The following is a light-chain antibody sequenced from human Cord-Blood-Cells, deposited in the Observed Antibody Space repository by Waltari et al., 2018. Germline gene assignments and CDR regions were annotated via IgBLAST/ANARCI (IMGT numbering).Light chain of an antibody. Sequence: EIVLTQSPGTLSLSPGERASLSCRDSQSVSSSYLAWYQQKPGQAPRLLIYGASSRATGIPDRFSGSGSGTDFTLTISRLEPEDFAVYYCQQYGSSPPITFSQGTRLENK. CDR2: GAS. J-gene: IGKJ5*01. CDR1: QSVSSSY. CDR3: QQYGSSPPIT. V-gene: IGKV3-20*01.